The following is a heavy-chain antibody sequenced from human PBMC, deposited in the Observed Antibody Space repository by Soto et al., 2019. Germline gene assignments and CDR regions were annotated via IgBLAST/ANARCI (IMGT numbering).Heavy chain of an antibody. J-gene: IGHJ4*02. D-gene: IGHD3-9*01. V-gene: IGHV1-69*13. Sequence: SVKVSCKASGGTFSSYAISWVRQAPGQGLEWMGGIIPIFGTANYAQKFQGRVTITADESTSTAYMELSSLRSEDTAVYYCAMDILTGRYYFDYWGQGTLVTVSS. CDR2: IIPIFGTA. CDR1: GGTFSSYA. CDR3: AMDILTGRYYFDY.